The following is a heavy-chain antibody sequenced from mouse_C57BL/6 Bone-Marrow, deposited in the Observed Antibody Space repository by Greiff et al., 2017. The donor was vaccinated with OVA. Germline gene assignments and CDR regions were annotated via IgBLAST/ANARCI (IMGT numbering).Heavy chain of an antibody. V-gene: IGHV14-3*01. D-gene: IGHD1-1*01. CDR2: IDPANDKT. J-gene: IGHJ4*01. CDR3: ARGNFGSSFYAMDY. Sequence: EVQLQQSVAELVRPGASVKLSCTASGFNIKNTYMHWVKQRPEQGLEWIGRIDPANDKTKYAPKFQGKATMTADTSSNTAYLQLSSLSSEDTAVYCGARGNFGSSFYAMDYWGQGTSVTVSS. CDR1: GFNIKNTY.